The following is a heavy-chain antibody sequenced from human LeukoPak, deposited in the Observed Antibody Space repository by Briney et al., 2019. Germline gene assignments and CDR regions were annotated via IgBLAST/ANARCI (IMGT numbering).Heavy chain of an antibody. J-gene: IGHJ4*02. CDR2: ISASNGNT. V-gene: IGHV1-18*01. Sequence: ASVKVSCKASGYTFTRYGISWVRQAPGQGLEWMGWISASNGNTNYAQKFQGRVTMTTDPSTNTGYMELRSLTSDDTAVYYCARGSRITMVRGGGDLDYWGQGTLVTVSS. CDR3: ARGSRITMVRGGGDLDY. CDR1: GYTFTRYG. D-gene: IGHD3-10*01.